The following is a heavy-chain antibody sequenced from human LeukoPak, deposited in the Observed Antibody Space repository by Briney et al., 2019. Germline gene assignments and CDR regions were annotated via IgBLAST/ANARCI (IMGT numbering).Heavy chain of an antibody. CDR2: INHSGST. V-gene: IGHV4-34*01. CDR1: GGSFSDYY. CDR3: ARGGYGPDY. Sequence: SETLSLTCPVYGGSFSDYYWIWIRQHPGKGLEWIGEINHSGSTNYNPSLKSRVTISVDTSKNQFSLKLGSVTAADTAVYYCARGGYGPDYWGQGNLVTVSS. J-gene: IGHJ4*02. D-gene: IGHD4-17*01.